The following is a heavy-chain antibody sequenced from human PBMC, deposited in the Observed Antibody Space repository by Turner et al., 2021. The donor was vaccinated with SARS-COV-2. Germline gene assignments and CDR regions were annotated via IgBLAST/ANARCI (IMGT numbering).Heavy chain of an antibody. V-gene: IGHV4-39*01. J-gene: IGHJ6*03. D-gene: IGHD4-4*01. CDR3: ARVKSTVTTYYYYYMDV. Sequence: QLQLQESGPGLVKPSETLSLTCSVSGGSISSSSYYWGWIRQPPGKGPEWIGSVYYRGNTYYNPSLESRVTIFVDTSNNQFSLKLNSVTAADTAVYYCARVKSTVTTYYYYYMDVWGKGTTVTVSS. CDR2: VYYRGNT. CDR1: GGSISSSSYY.